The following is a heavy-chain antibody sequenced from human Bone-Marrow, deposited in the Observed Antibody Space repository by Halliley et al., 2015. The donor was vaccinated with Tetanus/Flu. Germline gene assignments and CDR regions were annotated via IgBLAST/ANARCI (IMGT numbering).Heavy chain of an antibody. V-gene: IGHV4-59*08. D-gene: IGHD2-2*01. CDR3: ARHKTSWDYSFDD. CDR2: IHYIGNT. Sequence: TLSLTCTVSGGSTTNYYWNWIRQPPGKGLEWIGYIHYIGNTNYNPSLKSRVTISLDTSKNQFSLNLTSVTAADTAVNYCARHKTSWDYSFDDWGQGTLVSVS. J-gene: IGHJ4*02. CDR1: GGSTTNYY.